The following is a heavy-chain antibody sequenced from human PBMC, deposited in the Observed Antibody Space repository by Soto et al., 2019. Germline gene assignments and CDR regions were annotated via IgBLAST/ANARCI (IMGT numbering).Heavy chain of an antibody. CDR1: GFTFSSYG. CDR3: AKDRAGVVTY. J-gene: IGHJ4*02. Sequence: QVQLVESGGGVVQPGRSLRLSCAASGFTFSSYGMHWVRQAPGKGLEWVAVISYDGSNKYYADSVKGRFTISRDNSENTLYLQMNSLRAEDTAVYYCAKDRAGVVTYWGQGTLVTVSS. V-gene: IGHV3-30*18. D-gene: IGHD3-3*01. CDR2: ISYDGSNK.